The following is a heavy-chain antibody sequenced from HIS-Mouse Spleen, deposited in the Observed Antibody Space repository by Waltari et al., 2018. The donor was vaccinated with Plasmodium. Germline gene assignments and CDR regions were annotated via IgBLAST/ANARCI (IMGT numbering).Heavy chain of an antibody. Sequence: QVQLQQWGAGLLKPSETLSLTCAVYGGSFSGYYWSWIRQPPGKGLEWIGEINHSGSTNSTPALKSRVTISVDTSKNQFSLKRSSVTAADTAVYYCARGPGYSSGWYYFDYWGQGTLVTVSS. J-gene: IGHJ4*02. CDR3: ARGPGYSSGWYYFDY. CDR1: GGSFSGYY. V-gene: IGHV4-34*01. D-gene: IGHD6-19*01. CDR2: INHSGST.